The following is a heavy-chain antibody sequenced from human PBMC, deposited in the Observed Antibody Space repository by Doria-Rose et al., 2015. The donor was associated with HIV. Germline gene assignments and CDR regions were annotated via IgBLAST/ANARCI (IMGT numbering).Heavy chain of an antibody. J-gene: IGHJ4*02. CDR1: GVSLSSPGMG. Sequence: QITLKESGPVLVKPTETLTLTCTVSGVSLSSPGMGVSWIRQPPGKALEWLANIFSDDERSYKTSLKSRLTISRGTSKSQVVLTMTDMDPVDTATYYCARIKSSRWYHKYYFDFWGQGTLVIASA. CDR3: ARIKSSRWYHKYYFDF. CDR2: IFSDDER. D-gene: IGHD6-13*01. V-gene: IGHV2-26*01.